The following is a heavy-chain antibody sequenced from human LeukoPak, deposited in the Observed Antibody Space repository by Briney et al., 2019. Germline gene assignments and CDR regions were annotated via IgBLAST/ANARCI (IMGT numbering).Heavy chain of an antibody. CDR3: ARVLYSSSWYDTDDY. J-gene: IGHJ4*02. D-gene: IGHD6-13*01. CDR2: INHSGST. CDR1: GGSFSGYY. V-gene: IGHV4-34*01. Sequence: SETLSLTCAVYGGSFSGYYWSRIRQPPGKGLEWIGEINHSGSTNYNPSLKSRVTISVDTSKNQFSLKLSSVTAADTAVYYCARVLYSSSWYDTDDYWGQGILVTVSS.